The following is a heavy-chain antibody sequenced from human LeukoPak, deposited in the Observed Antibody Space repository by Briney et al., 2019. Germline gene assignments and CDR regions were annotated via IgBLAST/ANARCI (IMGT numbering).Heavy chain of an antibody. Sequence: GGSLRLSCAASGFTFSSYSMNWVRQAPGKGLEWVSSISSSSSYIYYADSVKGRFTISRDNAKNSLYLQMNNLRAEDTAVYYCARGGDRRYCSSTSCRERKTPLTFDIWGQGTMVTVSS. V-gene: IGHV3-21*01. CDR1: GFTFSSYS. J-gene: IGHJ3*02. CDR2: ISSSSSYI. CDR3: ARGGDRRYCSSTSCRERKTPLTFDI. D-gene: IGHD2-2*01.